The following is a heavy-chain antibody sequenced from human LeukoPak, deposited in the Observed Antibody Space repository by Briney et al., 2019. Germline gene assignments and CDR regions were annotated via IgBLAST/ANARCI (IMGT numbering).Heavy chain of an antibody. CDR2: ISDSGYST. J-gene: IGHJ4*02. Sequence: PGGSLRLSCATSGFTFSSYAMSWVRQAPGKGLEWVSGISDSGYSTYYADSVKGRFTISRDNSKNTLSLQMNSLRAEDTAVYYCAKAYQASYWGQGTLVTVSS. CDR1: GFTFSSYA. D-gene: IGHD2-2*01. V-gene: IGHV3-23*01. CDR3: AKAYQASY.